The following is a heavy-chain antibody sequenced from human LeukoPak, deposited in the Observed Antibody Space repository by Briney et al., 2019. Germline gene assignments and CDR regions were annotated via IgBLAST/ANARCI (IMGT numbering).Heavy chain of an antibody. CDR2: IYTSGST. CDR1: GGSISSGSYY. Sequence: SETLSLTCTVSGGSISSGSYYWRWIRQPAGKGLEWIGRIYTSGSTNYNPSLKSRVTISVDTSKNQFSLKLSSVTAADTAVYYCARGNWNYRYWGQGTLVTVSS. D-gene: IGHD1-7*01. V-gene: IGHV4-61*02. J-gene: IGHJ4*02. CDR3: ARGNWNYRY.